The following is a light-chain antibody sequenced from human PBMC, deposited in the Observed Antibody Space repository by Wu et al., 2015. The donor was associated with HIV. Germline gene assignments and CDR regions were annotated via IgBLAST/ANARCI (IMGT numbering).Light chain of an antibody. J-gene: IGKJ2*03. CDR2: AAS. CDR3: QQHSSIPFS. V-gene: IGKV1-NL1*01. Sequence: DIQMAQSPSSLSASVGDKVTLTCRASQAIRNSVAWLQRRPGQAPKLLLYAASTLESGVPSRFSGTGYGTDFTLTISGLQPEDFAIYYCQQHSSIPFSFGQGTRLDIK. CDR1: QAIRNS.